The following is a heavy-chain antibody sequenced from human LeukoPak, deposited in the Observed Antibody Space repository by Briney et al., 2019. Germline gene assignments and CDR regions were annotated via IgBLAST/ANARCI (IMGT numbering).Heavy chain of an antibody. J-gene: IGHJ4*02. CDR2: IYSGGSA. CDR1: GFTVSSNY. D-gene: IGHD6-19*01. CDR3: ASGDSSGWYSPSHLDY. V-gene: IGHV3-53*01. Sequence: GGSLRLSCAASGFTVSSNYMSWVRQAPGKGLEWVSVIYSGGSAYYADSVKGRFTISRDNSKNTLYLQMNSLRAEDTAVYYCASGDSSGWYSPSHLDYWGQGTLVTVSS.